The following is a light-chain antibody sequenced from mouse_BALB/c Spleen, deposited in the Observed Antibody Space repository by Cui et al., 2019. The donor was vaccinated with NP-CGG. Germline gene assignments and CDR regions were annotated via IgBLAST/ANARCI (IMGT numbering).Light chain of an antibody. J-gene: IGLJ1*01. CDR1: TGAVTTSNY. V-gene: IGLV1*01. Sequence: QAVFTQESALTTSPGETVTLTCRSNTGAVTTSNYANWVQEKPDHLFTGLMGGTNNRAPGVPARFSGSLIGDKAALTITGAQTEDETIYFCALWYSNHWVFGGGTKLTVL. CDR3: ALWYSNHWV. CDR2: GTN.